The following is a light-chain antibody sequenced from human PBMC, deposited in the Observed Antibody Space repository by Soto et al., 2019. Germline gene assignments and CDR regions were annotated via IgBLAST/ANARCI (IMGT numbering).Light chain of an antibody. J-gene: IGKJ5*01. CDR3: QQYNNWPFS. V-gene: IGKV3-15*01. Sequence: EIVMTQSPATLSVSPGERATHSCRASQSVSSNLAWYQQKPGQAPRLLIYGASTRATGIPARFSGSGSGTDFTLTISSLEPEDFAVYFCQQYNNWPFSFGQGTRLEI. CDR2: GAS. CDR1: QSVSSN.